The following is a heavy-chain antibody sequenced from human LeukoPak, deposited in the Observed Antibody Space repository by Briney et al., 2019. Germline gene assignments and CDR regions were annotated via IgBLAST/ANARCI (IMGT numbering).Heavy chain of an antibody. CDR1: GYTFTSYG. V-gene: IGHV1-18*01. Sequence: ASVKVSCKASGYTFTSYGIIWVRQAPGQGLEWMGWISAYNGNTNYAQKFQGRVTMTRDTSTSTVYMELSSLRSEDTAVYYCARDGMGYSYGTTHFDYWGQGTLVTVSS. D-gene: IGHD5-18*01. CDR2: ISAYNGNT. CDR3: ARDGMGYSYGTTHFDY. J-gene: IGHJ4*02.